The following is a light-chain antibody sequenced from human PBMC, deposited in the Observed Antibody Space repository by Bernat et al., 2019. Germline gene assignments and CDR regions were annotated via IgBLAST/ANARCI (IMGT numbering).Light chain of an antibody. CDR3: SSVSTTSTPVV. Sequence: QSVLTQPASVSGSPGQSITLSCTGTSSDVGAYNYVSWYQQHPGKAPKLMIFDVSNRPSGVSDRFSGSKSGDTASLTISGLRAEDEADYYCSSVSTTSTPVVFGGGTKLTVL. CDR2: DVS. V-gene: IGLV2-14*03. CDR1: SSDVGAYNY. J-gene: IGLJ3*02.